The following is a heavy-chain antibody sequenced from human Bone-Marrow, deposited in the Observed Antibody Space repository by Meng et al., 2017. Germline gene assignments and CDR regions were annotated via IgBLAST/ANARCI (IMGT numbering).Heavy chain of an antibody. CDR3: ARDRCCVGGGCYDCDS. Sequence: GESLKISCTASGFTFGDYAMSWFRQAPGKGLEWVSHIVSRGATVYYADSVKGRFTISRDNAKNSLYLQMNSLRGEDTAVYYCARDRCCVGGGCYDCDSWGQGTLVTVSS. CDR1: GFTFGDYA. V-gene: IGHV3-48*03. CDR2: IVSRGATV. D-gene: IGHD2-21*01. J-gene: IGHJ4*02.